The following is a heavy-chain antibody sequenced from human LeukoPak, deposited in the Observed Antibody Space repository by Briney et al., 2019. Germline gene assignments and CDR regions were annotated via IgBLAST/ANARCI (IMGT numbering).Heavy chain of an antibody. D-gene: IGHD3-10*01. CDR3: AKDEFGVKNGMDV. CDR2: ISYDGNKK. J-gene: IGHJ6*04. CDR1: GFIFSSPG. Sequence: GGSLRLSCAASGFIFSSPGMHWVRQAPGKGLEWGAVISYDGNKKYYADSVKGRFTISRDNPKNTLYLQMNSLRAEDTAVYYCAKDEFGVKNGMDVWGKGTTVTVSS. V-gene: IGHV3-30*18.